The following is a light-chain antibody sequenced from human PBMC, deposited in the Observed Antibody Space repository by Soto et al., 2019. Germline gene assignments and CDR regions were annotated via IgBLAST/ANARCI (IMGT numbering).Light chain of an antibody. Sequence: IQLTQSPSSLSASVGDRVTITCRASQGIGSALAWYQQKPGKAPKLLIYDASSLESGVPSRFSGSGSGTDFTLTISSLQPEDFATYYCQQFNVFGGGTKVDIK. V-gene: IGKV1-13*02. J-gene: IGKJ4*01. CDR3: QQFNV. CDR1: QGIGSA. CDR2: DAS.